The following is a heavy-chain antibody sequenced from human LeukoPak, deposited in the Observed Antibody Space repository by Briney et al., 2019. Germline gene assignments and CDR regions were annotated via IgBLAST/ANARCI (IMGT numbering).Heavy chain of an antibody. J-gene: IGHJ4*02. Sequence: PGGSLRLSCAASGFTFSNYGMLWVRQAPGKGLEGVTVIWSDGITKYYADSVKGRFTISRDNSKNVLYLQMNSLRAEDTAVYYCARQFYLRRNWNYAFDSWGQGTLVTVSS. V-gene: IGHV3-33*01. CDR3: ARQFYLRRNWNYAFDS. CDR2: IWSDGITK. CDR1: GFTFSNYG. D-gene: IGHD1-7*01.